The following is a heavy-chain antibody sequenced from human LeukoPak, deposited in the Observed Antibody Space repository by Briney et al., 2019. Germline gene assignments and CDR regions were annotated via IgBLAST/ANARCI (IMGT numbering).Heavy chain of an antibody. CDR3: SWATHLTGTFDY. Sequence: SGTLSLTCAVSGGSISSTNWWSWVRQPPGKGLEWIGEIYHSGSTNYNPSLKSRVTISVDTSKNQFSLKLSSVTAADTAVYYCSWATHLTGTFDYWGQGTLVTVSS. V-gene: IGHV4-4*02. CDR1: GGSISSTNW. D-gene: IGHD3-9*01. J-gene: IGHJ4*02. CDR2: IYHSGST.